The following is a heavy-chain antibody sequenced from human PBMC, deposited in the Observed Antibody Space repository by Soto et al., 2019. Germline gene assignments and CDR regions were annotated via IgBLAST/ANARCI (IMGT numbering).Heavy chain of an antibody. J-gene: IGHJ4*02. CDR3: ARVPPPYSFSYDD. D-gene: IGHD5-12*01. V-gene: IGHV4-30-4*01. CDR1: GVSIGSGDYY. CDR2: IYISGTT. Sequence: QVQLQESGPGLVKPSQTLSLTCNVSGVSIGSGDYYWSWIRQPPGKGLEWIGYIYISGTTYYNRSLKSRLTISLDTSRNVFSLKLRSVTAADTAVYYCARVPPPYSFSYDDWGQGTLVTVSS.